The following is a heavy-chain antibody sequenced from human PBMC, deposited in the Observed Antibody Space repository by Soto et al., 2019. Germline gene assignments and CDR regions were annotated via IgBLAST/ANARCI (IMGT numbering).Heavy chain of an antibody. Sequence: KSSETLSLTCTVSGGSISSYYWSWILQPPGKGLEWIGYIYYSGSTNYNPSLKSRVTISVDTSKNQFSLKLSSVTAADTAVYYCARDDSYGNRFDYWGQGTLVTVSS. D-gene: IGHD4-17*01. J-gene: IGHJ4*02. CDR3: ARDDSYGNRFDY. CDR2: IYYSGST. CDR1: GGSISSYY. V-gene: IGHV4-59*01.